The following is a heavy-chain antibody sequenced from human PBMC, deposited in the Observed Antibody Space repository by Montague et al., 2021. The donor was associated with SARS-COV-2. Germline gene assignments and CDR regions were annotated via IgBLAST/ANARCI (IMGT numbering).Heavy chain of an antibody. CDR2: IYYTGST. D-gene: IGHD5-12*01. CDR1: GASMINNY. Sequence: SETLSLTCSVSGASMINNYWSWIRQPPGKGLEWMGYIYYTGSTDYNPSLESRATLSIDTSKNEFSLKLTSVTAADTAVYYCARGGGRRQYSYYYGMDVWGQGTTVTVSS. CDR3: ARGGGRRQYSYYYGMDV. V-gene: IGHV4-59*01. J-gene: IGHJ6*02.